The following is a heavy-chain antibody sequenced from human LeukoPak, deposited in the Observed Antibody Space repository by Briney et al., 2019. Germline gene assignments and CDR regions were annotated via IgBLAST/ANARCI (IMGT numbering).Heavy chain of an antibody. CDR3: ASKSRIWFGELSGYYYYGMDV. CDR2: IIPIFGTA. D-gene: IGHD3-10*01. CDR1: GGTFSSYA. V-gene: IGHV1-69*13. Sequence: SVMVSCKASGGTFSSYAISWVRQAPGQGLEWMGGIIPIFGTANYAQKFQGRVTITADESTSTAYMELSSLRSEDTAVYYCASKSRIWFGELSGYYYYGMDVWGQGTTVTVSS. J-gene: IGHJ6*02.